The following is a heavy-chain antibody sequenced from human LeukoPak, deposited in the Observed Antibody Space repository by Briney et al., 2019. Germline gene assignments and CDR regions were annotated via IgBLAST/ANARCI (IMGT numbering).Heavy chain of an antibody. D-gene: IGHD3-10*02. CDR3: AGSYVLNFFNP. CDR1: GFTFRNFG. CDR2: IQNDGGNE. V-gene: IGHV3-30*02. J-gene: IGHJ5*02. Sequence: PGGSLTLSCAASGFTFRNFGMHWVRQAPGGVPEWVAFIQNDGGNEYYGDSVKGRFTISRDNSKSTLYLQLNSLTTEDTAVYYCAGSYVLNFFNPWGQGTLVTVSS.